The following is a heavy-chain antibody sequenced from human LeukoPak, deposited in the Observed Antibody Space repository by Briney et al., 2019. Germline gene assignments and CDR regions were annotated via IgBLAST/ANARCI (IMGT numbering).Heavy chain of an antibody. V-gene: IGHV4-59*08. CDR1: GDSLSPFY. Sequence: SETLSLTCSVSGDSLSPFYWTWIRQPPGKGLEWIGYIYYSGTTRYNPSLKSRVTISVDPSKNQSSLRLSSVTAADTAVYYCARLDSGNHGNIPHWGQGTLVTVSS. CDR3: ARLDSGNHGNIPH. D-gene: IGHD1-26*01. J-gene: IGHJ1*01. CDR2: IYYSGTT.